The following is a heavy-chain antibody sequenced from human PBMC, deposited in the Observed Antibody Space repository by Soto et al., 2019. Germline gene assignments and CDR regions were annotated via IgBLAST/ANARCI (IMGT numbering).Heavy chain of an antibody. CDR2: ISSSSSYI. V-gene: IGHV3-21*01. Sequence: GGSLRLSCAASGVTFSSYSMNWVRQAPGKGLEWVSSISSSSSYIYYADSVKGRFTISRDNAKNSLYLQMNSLRAEDTAVYYCARASEPVRNNWFDPWGQGTLVTVSS. CDR1: GVTFSSYS. CDR3: ARASEPVRNNWFDP. J-gene: IGHJ5*02. D-gene: IGHD2-2*01.